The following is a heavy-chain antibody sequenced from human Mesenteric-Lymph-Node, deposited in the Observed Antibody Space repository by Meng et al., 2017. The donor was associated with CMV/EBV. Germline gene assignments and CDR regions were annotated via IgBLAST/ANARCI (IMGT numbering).Heavy chain of an antibody. CDR1: GDSISSSRYY. CDR3: ARDHSSGWFDYNKYYGMDV. Sequence: ESLKISCTVSGDSISSSRYYWAWIRQPPGKGLEWIGNIYYRGTMFYNPSLESRVTISVDTSKNQFSLKLSAVTAADTAVYYCARDHSSGWFDYNKYYGMDVWGPGTTVTVSS. CDR2: IYYRGTM. V-gene: IGHV4-39*07. D-gene: IGHD6-19*01. J-gene: IGHJ6*02.